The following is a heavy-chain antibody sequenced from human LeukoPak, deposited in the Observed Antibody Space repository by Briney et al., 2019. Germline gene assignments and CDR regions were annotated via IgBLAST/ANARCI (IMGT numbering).Heavy chain of an antibody. CDR3: VSSYCSGGSCYSASGY. J-gene: IGHJ4*02. V-gene: IGHV3-23*01. CDR2: ISGSGGST. CDR1: GFTFSSYA. Sequence: GGSLRLSCAASGFTFSSYAMSWVRQAPGKGLEWVSAISGSGGSTYYADPVKGRFTISRDNAKNTLYLQMNSLRAEDTAVYYCVSSYCSGGSCYSASGYWGQGTLVTVSS. D-gene: IGHD2-15*01.